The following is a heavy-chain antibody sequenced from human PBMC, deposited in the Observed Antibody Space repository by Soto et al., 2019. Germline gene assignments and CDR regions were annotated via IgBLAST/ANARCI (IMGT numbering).Heavy chain of an antibody. D-gene: IGHD3-22*01. CDR1: GGTFSSYS. CDR2: IIPIFGTA. J-gene: IGHJ6*02. CDR3: ARVQSGVVVIEYYGMDV. V-gene: IGHV1-69*13. Sequence: GASVKVSCKASGGTFSSYSISWVRQAPGQGLEWMGGIIPIFGTANYAQKFQGRVTITADESTSTAYMELSSLRSEDTAVYYCARVQSGVVVIEYYGMDVWGQGTTVTVSS.